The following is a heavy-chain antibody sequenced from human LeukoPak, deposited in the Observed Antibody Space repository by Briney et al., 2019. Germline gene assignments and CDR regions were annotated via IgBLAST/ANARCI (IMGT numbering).Heavy chain of an antibody. V-gene: IGHV3-21*04. CDR3: AKDYRQQPDY. CDR1: GFTVSSNS. CDR2: VSSSSSYI. D-gene: IGHD6-13*01. Sequence: GGSLRLSCTVSGFTVSSNSMSWVRQAPGKGLEWVSSVSSSSSYIYYADSVKGRFTISRDNAKNSLYLQMNSLRAEDTAVYYCAKDYRQQPDYWGQGSLVTVSS. J-gene: IGHJ4*02.